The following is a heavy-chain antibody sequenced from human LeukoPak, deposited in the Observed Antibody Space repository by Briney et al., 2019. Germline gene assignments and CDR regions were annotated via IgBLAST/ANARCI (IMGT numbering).Heavy chain of an antibody. J-gene: IGHJ4*02. CDR1: GYSFTTYW. D-gene: IGHD2-15*01. CDR3: ARHFKCSGGSCYGDY. CDR2: IYPGDSDT. V-gene: IGHV5-51*01. Sequence: GESLKISCKSSGYSFTTYWIGWVRQMPGKGLECMGIIYPGDSDTRYSPSFQGQVTISADKSISTAYPQWSSLKASDTAMYYCARHFKCSGGSCYGDYWGQGTLVTVSS.